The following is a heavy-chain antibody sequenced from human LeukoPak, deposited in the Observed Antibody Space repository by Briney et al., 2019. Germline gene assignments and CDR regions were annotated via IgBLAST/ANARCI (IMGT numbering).Heavy chain of an antibody. CDR1: GGSISSYY. CDR3: ARAVGATAPHDTFDI. D-gene: IGHD1-26*01. Sequence: SETLSLTCTVSGGSISSYYWSWIRQPAGKGLEWIGRIYTSGSTNYNPSLRSRVTMSVDTSKNQFSLKLSSVTAADAAVYYCARAVGATAPHDTFDIWGQGTMVTVSS. J-gene: IGHJ3*02. CDR2: IYTSGST. V-gene: IGHV4-4*07.